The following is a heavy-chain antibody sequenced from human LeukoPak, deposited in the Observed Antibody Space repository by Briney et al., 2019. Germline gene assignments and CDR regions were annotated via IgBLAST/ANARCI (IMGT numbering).Heavy chain of an antibody. J-gene: IGHJ3*01. CDR1: GGRFKSYG. D-gene: IGHD1-26*01. CDR3: ARDAQWELRAFDV. Sequence: ASVKVSCKTTGGRFKSYGFSWVRQAPGQGLECMGGIIPVFDRPTYAQKFEGRVTITADKSTNTTYMEISSLTSDDTAVYYCARDAQWELRAFDVWGQGTMVIVSS. V-gene: IGHV1-69*06. CDR2: IIPVFDRP.